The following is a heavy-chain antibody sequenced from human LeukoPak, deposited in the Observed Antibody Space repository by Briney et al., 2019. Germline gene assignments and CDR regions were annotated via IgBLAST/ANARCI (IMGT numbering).Heavy chain of an antibody. Sequence: SETLSLTCAVYGGSFTDYYWSWLRQPPGKGLEWIGEINHSGSTTYNPSLKSRVTISVDTSKNQSSLRLNSVTAADTAVYYCARGFSHWGQGTLVTVSS. CDR1: GGSFTDYY. CDR2: INHSGST. CDR3: ARGFSH. V-gene: IGHV4-34*01. J-gene: IGHJ4*02.